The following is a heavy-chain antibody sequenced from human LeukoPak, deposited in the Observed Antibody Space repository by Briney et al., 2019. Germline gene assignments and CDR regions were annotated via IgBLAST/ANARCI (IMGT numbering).Heavy chain of an antibody. J-gene: IGHJ4*02. V-gene: IGHV3-7*01. CDR3: ARKSEYDFWSGYLDY. Sequence: GGSLRLSCAVSGFIVSSDYMTWVRQAPGKGLEWVANIKQDGSEKYYVDSVKGRFTISRDNAKNSLYLQMNSLRAEDTAVYYCARKSEYDFWSGYLDYWGQGTLVTVSS. CDR1: GFIVSSDY. D-gene: IGHD3-3*01. CDR2: IKQDGSEK.